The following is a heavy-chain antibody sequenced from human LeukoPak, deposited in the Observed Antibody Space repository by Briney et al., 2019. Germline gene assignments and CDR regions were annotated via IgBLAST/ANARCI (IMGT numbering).Heavy chain of an antibody. CDR1: GFTFSSYS. D-gene: IGHD3-9*01. CDR3: ARVSYDILTGYSYIDY. J-gene: IGHJ4*02. CDR2: IRSSSSYI. V-gene: IGHV3-21*01. Sequence: GGSLRLSCAASGFTFSSYSMNWVRQAPGKGLEWVSSIRSSSSYIYYADSVKGRFTISRDNAKNSLYLRMNSLRAEDTAVYYCARVSYDILTGYSYIDYWGQGTLVTVSS.